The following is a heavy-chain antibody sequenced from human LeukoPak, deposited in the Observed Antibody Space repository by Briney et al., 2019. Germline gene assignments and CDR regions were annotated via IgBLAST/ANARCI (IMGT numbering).Heavy chain of an antibody. CDR3: ARDPSNSSGWRTWFDP. J-gene: IGHJ5*02. CDR1: GYTFTRHG. D-gene: IGHD6-19*01. CDR2: ISAYNGDT. V-gene: IGHV1-18*01. Sequence: GASVKVSCKASGYTFTRHGISWVRQAPGQGLEWLGWISAYNGDTNYAQNLQGRVTMTTDTSTSTAYMELRSLRSDDTAVYYCARDPSNSSGWRTWFDPWGQGTLVTVSS.